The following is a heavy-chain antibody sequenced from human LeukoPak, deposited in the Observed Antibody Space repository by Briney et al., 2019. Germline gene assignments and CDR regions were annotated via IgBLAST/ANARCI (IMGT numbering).Heavy chain of an antibody. J-gene: IGHJ3*02. Sequence: GESLKISCKGSGYSFTNYWIGWVRQMPGKGLEWMGIIYPGDSDTRYSPSFQGQVTISADKSISTAYLQWSSLKASDTAMYYCARRSYYDSQGAGDAFDIWGQGTMVTVSS. D-gene: IGHD3-3*01. CDR3: ARRSYYDSQGAGDAFDI. CDR2: IYPGDSDT. V-gene: IGHV5-51*01. CDR1: GYSFTNYW.